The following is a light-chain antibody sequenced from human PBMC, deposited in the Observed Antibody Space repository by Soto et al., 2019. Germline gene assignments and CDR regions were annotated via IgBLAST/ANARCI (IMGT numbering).Light chain of an antibody. J-gene: IGLJ2*01. CDR3: CSYGGSNNLV. V-gene: IGLV2-8*01. CDR1: SSDVGGYNY. Sequence: QSALTQPPSASGSPGQSVTISCTGTSSDVGGYNYVSWYQQHPGKAPKLMIYEVSKRPSGVPDRFSGSKSGNTASLTGSGLQAECEADYYCCSYGGSNNLVFGGGTKLTVL. CDR2: EVS.